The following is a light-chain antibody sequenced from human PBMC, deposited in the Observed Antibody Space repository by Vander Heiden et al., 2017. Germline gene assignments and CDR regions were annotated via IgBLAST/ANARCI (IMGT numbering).Light chain of an antibody. J-gene: IGLJ1*01. V-gene: IGLV2-14*01. CDR1: SSDVGGYNY. CDR3: SSYTSSSSPYV. Sequence: QSALTQPASVSGSPGQSFTISCTGTSSDVGGYNYVSWYQQHPGKAPKLMIYDVSNRPSGVSNRFSGSKSGNTASLTISVLQAEDEADYYCSSYTSSSSPYVFGTGTKVTVL. CDR2: DVS.